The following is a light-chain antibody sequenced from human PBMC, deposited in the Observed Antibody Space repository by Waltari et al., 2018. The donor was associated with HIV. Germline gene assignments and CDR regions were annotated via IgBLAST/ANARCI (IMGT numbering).Light chain of an antibody. V-gene: IGLV1-44*01. CDR3: STWDERLNGVV. CDR2: ADA. CDR1: TPNIGSSN. J-gene: IGLJ2*01. Sequence: QSVLTQPPSASGAPGQRVPISCSGSTPNIGSSNVHWYQQFSRAAPKLLIYADAQRPSGVPDRFSGSKSGTSASLVISGLQSEDEADYYCSTWDERLNGVVFGGGTRLTVV.